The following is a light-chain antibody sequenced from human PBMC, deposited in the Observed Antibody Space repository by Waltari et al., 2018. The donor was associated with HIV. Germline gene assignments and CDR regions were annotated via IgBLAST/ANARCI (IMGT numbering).Light chain of an antibody. CDR2: EVS. CDR3: CSYASTTDTYVV. J-gene: IGLJ2*01. V-gene: IGLV2-23*02. CDR1: SSDVWSYNL. Sequence: QSALTQPASVSGSPGQSITISCTGTSSDVWSYNLVSWYQQHPGKAPNLIIYEVSKRPSGFSNRFSGSKSGSTASLTISGLQPEDEADYCCCSYASTTDTYVVFGGGTKLTVL.